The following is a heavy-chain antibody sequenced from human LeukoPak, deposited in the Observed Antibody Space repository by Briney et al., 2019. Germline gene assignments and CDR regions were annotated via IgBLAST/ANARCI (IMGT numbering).Heavy chain of an antibody. CDR1: GGSISSGGYS. V-gene: IGHV4-30-2*05. CDR3: ARDAGFGTSDAFDI. J-gene: IGHJ3*02. D-gene: IGHD3-10*01. Sequence: PSETLSLTCAVSGGSISSGGYSWSWIRQPPGKGLEWIGYIYHSGSTYYNPSLKSRVTISVDTSKNQFSLKLSSVTAADTAVYYCARDAGFGTSDAFDIWGQGTMVTVSS. CDR2: IYHSGST.